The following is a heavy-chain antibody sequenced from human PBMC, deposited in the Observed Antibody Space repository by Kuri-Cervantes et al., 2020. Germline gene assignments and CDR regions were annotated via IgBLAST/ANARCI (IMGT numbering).Heavy chain of an antibody. V-gene: IGHV4-4*02. CDR1: GGSISSSNW. CDR3: ARQRTYYYGSGSYFNWFDP. Sequence: SETLSLTCAVSGGSISSSNWWSWVRQPPGKGLEWIGEIYHSGSTNYNPSLKSRVTISVDKSKNQFSLKLSSVTAADTAVYYCARQRTYYYGSGSYFNWFDPWGQGTLVTVSS. CDR2: IYHSGST. D-gene: IGHD3-10*01. J-gene: IGHJ5*02.